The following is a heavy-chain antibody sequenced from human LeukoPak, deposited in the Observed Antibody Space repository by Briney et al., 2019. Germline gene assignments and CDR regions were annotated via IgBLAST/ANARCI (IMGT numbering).Heavy chain of an antibody. CDR1: EFSLNTFGVG. CDR2: IYWNDDK. Sequence: KLSGPTLVKPTQTLTLTCTFSEFSLNTFGVGAGWIRQPPGKALEWLALIYWNDDKRYSPSLQSRLTITKDTSKNQVVLTMTNMDPVDTGTYYCAHTPTYCSGGSCYSDSWGQGTLVTVSS. D-gene: IGHD2-15*01. CDR3: AHTPTYCSGGSCYSDS. J-gene: IGHJ4*02. V-gene: IGHV2-5*01.